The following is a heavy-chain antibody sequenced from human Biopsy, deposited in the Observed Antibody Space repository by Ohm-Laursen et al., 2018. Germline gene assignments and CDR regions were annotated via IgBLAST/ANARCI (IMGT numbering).Heavy chain of an antibody. CDR2: INGSGGST. Sequence: SLRLSCAASGFTFSSHAMSWVRQAPGKGLECVSVINGSGGSTYYADPVKGRFTISRDNSKSTLYLQMNSLRADDTAVYYCAKSGIGTVTRHFDLWGQGTLVTVSS. CDR1: GFTFSSHA. CDR3: AKSGIGTVTRHFDL. D-gene: IGHD4-17*01. V-gene: IGHV3-23*01. J-gene: IGHJ4*02.